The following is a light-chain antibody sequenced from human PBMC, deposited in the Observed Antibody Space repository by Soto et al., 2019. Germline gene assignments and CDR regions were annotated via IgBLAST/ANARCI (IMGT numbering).Light chain of an antibody. J-gene: IGLJ2*01. Sequence: QSALTQPASVSGSPGQSITISCTGTSSDVGGYNYVSWYQQHPGKAPKLIIYDVTNRPSGVSNRFSGSKSGNTASLTISGLQAEDEADYHCSSYTQITTFVIFGGGTKLTVL. V-gene: IGLV2-14*03. CDR3: SSYTQITTFVI. CDR2: DVT. CDR1: SSDVGGYNY.